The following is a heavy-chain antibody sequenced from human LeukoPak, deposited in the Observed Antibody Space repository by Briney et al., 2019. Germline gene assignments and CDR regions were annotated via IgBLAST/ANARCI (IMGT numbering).Heavy chain of an antibody. CDR3: AKHREVVTYDDAFDI. CDR2: ISWNSGSI. Sequence: GGSLRLSCAASGFTFDDYGMHWVRQAPGKGLEWVSGISWNSGSIGYADSVKGRFTISRDNGKNSLYLQMNSLRAEDTALYYCAKHREVVTYDDAFDIWGQGTMVTVSS. V-gene: IGHV3-9*01. D-gene: IGHD3-16*01. J-gene: IGHJ3*02. CDR1: GFTFDDYG.